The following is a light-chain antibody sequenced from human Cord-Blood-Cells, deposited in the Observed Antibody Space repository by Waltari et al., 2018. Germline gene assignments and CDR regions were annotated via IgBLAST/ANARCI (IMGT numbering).Light chain of an antibody. V-gene: IGLV3-1*01. J-gene: IGLJ3*02. CDR3: QAWDSSTAGWV. CDR1: KLGDKY. CDR2: QDS. Sequence: SYELTQPPSVSVSPGQTASITCSGDKLGDKYACWYQQKPGQSPVLVIYQDSKRPSGSPERFSGSNSGNTATLTISGTQAMDEADYYCQAWDSSTAGWVFGGGTKLTVL.